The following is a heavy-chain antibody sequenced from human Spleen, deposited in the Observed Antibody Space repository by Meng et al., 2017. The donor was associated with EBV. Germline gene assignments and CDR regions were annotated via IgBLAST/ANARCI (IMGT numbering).Heavy chain of an antibody. Sequence: HLQLPESGPGLVKPSETLSLTCIVSGGSINSTSYYWGWIRQSPGKRLEWIGSIYYSGNTYYNPTLKSRVTVSIDTSNNQFSLRLSSVTAADTAIYYCARDNSDSGWFPFWGQGTLVTVSS. CDR3: ARDNSDSGWFPF. CDR2: IYYSGNT. D-gene: IGHD6-19*01. CDR1: GGSINSTSYY. V-gene: IGHV4-39*07. J-gene: IGHJ4*02.